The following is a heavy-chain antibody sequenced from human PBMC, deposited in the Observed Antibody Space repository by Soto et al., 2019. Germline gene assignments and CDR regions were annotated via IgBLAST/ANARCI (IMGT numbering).Heavy chain of an antibody. J-gene: IGHJ4*02. CDR2: ISGRGGST. D-gene: IGHD3-22*01. Sequence: GGSLRLSCAASGFTFSNYAMSWFRQAPGKGLEWVSAISGRGGSTYYADSVKGRFAISRDNSKNTLYLQTSSLRAEDTAVYYCAKDYYYDSSGYYSSEPFDYWGQGTLVTVSS. V-gene: IGHV3-23*01. CDR1: GFTFSNYA. CDR3: AKDYYYDSSGYYSSEPFDY.